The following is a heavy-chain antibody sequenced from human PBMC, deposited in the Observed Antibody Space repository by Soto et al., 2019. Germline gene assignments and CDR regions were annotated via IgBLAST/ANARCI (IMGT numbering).Heavy chain of an antibody. V-gene: IGHV1-69*13. D-gene: IGHD3-22*01. CDR1: GGTFSSYA. CDR2: IIPIFGTA. CDR3: ASKYYYDSSGYYLDAFDI. Sequence: ASVKVSCKASGGTFSSYAISWVRQAPGQGLEWMGGIIPIFGTANYAQKFQGRVTITVDESTSTAYMELRSLRSDDTAVYYCASKYYYDSSGYYLDAFDIWGQGTMVTVSS. J-gene: IGHJ3*02.